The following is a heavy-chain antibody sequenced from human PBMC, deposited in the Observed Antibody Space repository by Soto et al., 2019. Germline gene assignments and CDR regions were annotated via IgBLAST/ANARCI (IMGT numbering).Heavy chain of an antibody. Sequence: EVHLLESGGGLVQPGGSLRLSCAASGFTFSSYAMSWVRQAPGKGLEWVSAIGVSGDTKYYADSVKGRFTISRDNSKNTLYLQMGSLRAEETAVYYCAKVRRFGELRSLYWGQGTLVTVSS. V-gene: IGHV3-23*01. CDR1: GFTFSSYA. J-gene: IGHJ4*02. CDR3: AKVRRFGELRSLY. CDR2: IGVSGDTK. D-gene: IGHD3-10*01.